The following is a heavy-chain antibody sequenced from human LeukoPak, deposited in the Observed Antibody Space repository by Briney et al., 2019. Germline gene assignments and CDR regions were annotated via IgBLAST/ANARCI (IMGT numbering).Heavy chain of an antibody. J-gene: IGHJ6*02. Sequence: GRSLRLSCAASGFTFSSYGMHWVRQAPGKGLEWVAVISYDGSNKYYADSVKGRFTISRDNSKNTLYLQMNSLRAEDTAVYYCAKDLLPGDYYYYGMDVWGQGTTVTVSS. CDR3: AKDLLPGDYYYYGMDV. CDR2: ISYDGSNK. V-gene: IGHV3-30*18. CDR1: GFTFSSYG. D-gene: IGHD2-2*01.